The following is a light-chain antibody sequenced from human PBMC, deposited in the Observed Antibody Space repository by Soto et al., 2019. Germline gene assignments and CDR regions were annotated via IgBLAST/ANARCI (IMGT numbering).Light chain of an antibody. Sequence: EVVMTQSPATLSVSPGERATLSCRASQRVSSNLAWYQQKPGQAPRLLIYGSSTRATGIPDRFSGSGSGTEFTLTISSLQSEDFAVYYCQPYNNWPLTFGGGTKVDIK. CDR2: GSS. J-gene: IGKJ4*01. V-gene: IGKV3-15*01. CDR3: QPYNNWPLT. CDR1: QRVSSN.